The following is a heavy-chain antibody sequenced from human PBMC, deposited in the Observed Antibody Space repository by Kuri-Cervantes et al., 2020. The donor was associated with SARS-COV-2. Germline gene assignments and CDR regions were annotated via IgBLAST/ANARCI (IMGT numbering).Heavy chain of an antibody. CDR3: ARDGGLAAAGKFDY. CDR1: GFTFSSYW. V-gene: IGHV3-30-3*01. J-gene: IGHJ4*02. CDR2: ISYDGSNK. D-gene: IGHD6-13*01. Sequence: GESLKISCAASGFTFSSYWMSWVRQAPGKGLEWVAVISYDGSNKYYADSVKGRFTISRDNSKNTLYLQMNSLRAEDTAVYYCARDGGLAAAGKFDYWGQGTLVTVSS.